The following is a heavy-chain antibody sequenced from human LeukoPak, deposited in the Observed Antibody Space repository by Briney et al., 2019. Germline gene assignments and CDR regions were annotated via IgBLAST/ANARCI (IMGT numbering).Heavy chain of an antibody. J-gene: IGHJ5*02. D-gene: IGHD3-9*01. CDR1: GGPISSYY. V-gene: IGHV4-4*07. CDR2: IYTSGST. CDR3: AREVSVRYFDWLLFAWFDP. Sequence: SETLSLTCTVSGGPISSYYWSWIRQPAGKGLEWIGRIYTSGSTNYNPSLKSRVTMSVDTSKNQFSLKLSSVTAADTAVYYCAREVSVRYFDWLLFAWFDPWGQGTLVTVSS.